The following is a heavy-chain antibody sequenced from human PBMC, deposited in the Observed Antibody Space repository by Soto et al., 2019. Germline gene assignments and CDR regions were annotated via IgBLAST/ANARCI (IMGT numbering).Heavy chain of an antibody. V-gene: IGHV3-23*01. CDR1: GFTFSDFA. D-gene: IGHD2-2*03. CDR2: IYGGGNGP. CDR3: AKMEGMDPWAYSFDY. J-gene: IGHJ4*02. Sequence: EVQVLESGGGLVQPGGSLRLSCAATGFTFSDFAMSWVRQAPGKGLEWVSRIYGGGNGPHYADSVKGRVTISRDNSKKTLYLRMNSLRAEDTAVYYCAKMEGMDPWAYSFDYWGQGTLVTVSS.